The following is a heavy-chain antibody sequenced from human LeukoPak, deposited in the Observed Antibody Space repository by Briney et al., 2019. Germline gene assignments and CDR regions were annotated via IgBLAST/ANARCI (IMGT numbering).Heavy chain of an antibody. CDR1: GGSISSSSYY. J-gene: IGHJ6*03. V-gene: IGHV4-39*07. Sequence: SSETLSLTCTVSGGSISSSSYYWGWIRQPPGKGLEWIGSIYYSGSTYYNPSLKSRVTISVDTSKNQFSLKLSSVTAADTAVYYCAREAGSSWYDYYYMDVWGKGTTVTVSS. CDR3: AREAGSSWYDYYYMDV. D-gene: IGHD6-13*01. CDR2: IYYSGST.